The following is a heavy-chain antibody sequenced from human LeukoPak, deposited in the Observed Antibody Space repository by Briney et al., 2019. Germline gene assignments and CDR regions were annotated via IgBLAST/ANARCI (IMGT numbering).Heavy chain of an antibody. Sequence: SETLSLTCAVYGGSFSGYYWSWIRQPPGKGLEWIGEINHSGSTNYNPSLKSRVTISVDTSKNQFSLKLSSVTAADTAVYYCARAALIAAAGRSWFDPWGQGTQVTVSS. D-gene: IGHD6-13*01. CDR1: GGSFSGYY. CDR2: INHSGST. J-gene: IGHJ5*02. CDR3: ARAALIAAAGRSWFDP. V-gene: IGHV4-34*01.